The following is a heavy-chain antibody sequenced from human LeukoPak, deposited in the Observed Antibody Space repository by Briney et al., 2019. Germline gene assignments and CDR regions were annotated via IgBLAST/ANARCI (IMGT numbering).Heavy chain of an antibody. V-gene: IGHV4-39*07. CDR3: ARTGTQPPNWFDP. CDR2: IYYSGST. J-gene: IGHJ5*02. D-gene: IGHD1-14*01. CDR1: GGSISSSSYY. Sequence: SETLSLTCTVSGGSISSSSYYWGWIRQPPGKGLEWIGSIYYSGSTYYNPSLKSRVTISVDTSKNQFSLKLSSVTAADTAVYYCARTGTQPPNWFDPWGQGTLVTVSS.